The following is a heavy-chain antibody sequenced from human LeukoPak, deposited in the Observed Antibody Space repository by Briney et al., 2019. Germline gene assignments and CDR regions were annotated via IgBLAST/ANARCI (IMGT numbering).Heavy chain of an antibody. CDR1: GFTFSSYG. CDR3: AKDRNGKVLRFSPGY. J-gene: IGHJ4*02. CDR2: IWYDGSNK. Sequence: GGSLRLSCAAPGFTFSSYGMHGVRQAPGKGLEGGAVIWYDGSNKYYADSVKGRFTISRDNSKNTLYLQMNSLRAEDTAVYYCAKDRNGKVLRFSPGYWGQGTLVTVSS. V-gene: IGHV3-33*06. D-gene: IGHD3-3*01.